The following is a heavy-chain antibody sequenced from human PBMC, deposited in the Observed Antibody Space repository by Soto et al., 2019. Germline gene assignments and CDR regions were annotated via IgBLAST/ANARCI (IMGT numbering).Heavy chain of an antibody. J-gene: IGHJ4*02. CDR2: IYNSGGI. CDR1: GDSISSSSYY. V-gene: IGHV4-39*01. D-gene: IGHD6-19*01. CDR3: ASPARLGTVAGDY. Sequence: PSESLSISCTVSGDSISSSSYYWGWIRQPTGKGLEWIANIYNSGGIHYNPYRKSRATISTAMSKIHFPLNPNSGADTDTAVYYWASPARLGTVAGDYWGQGTLVTVSS.